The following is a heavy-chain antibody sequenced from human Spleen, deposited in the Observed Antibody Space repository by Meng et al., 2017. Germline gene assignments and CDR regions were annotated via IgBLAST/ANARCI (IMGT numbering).Heavy chain of an antibody. CDR1: GFSFTSYV. CDR2: IKSKPDGETI. J-gene: IGHJ4*02. Sequence: VELVESGGGVVQPWRSLRLSCAASGFSFTSYVMHWVRQAPGKGLEWVGRIKSKPDGETIDYAAPLKGRFTISRDDSKNTVYLQMNSLKSEDTAVYYCSGHIDYWGQGTLVTVSS. V-gene: IGHV3-15*01. CDR3: SGHIDY. D-gene: IGHD5-12*01.